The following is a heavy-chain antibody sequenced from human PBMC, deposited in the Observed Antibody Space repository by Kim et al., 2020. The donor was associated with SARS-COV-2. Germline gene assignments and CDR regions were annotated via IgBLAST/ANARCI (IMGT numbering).Heavy chain of an antibody. D-gene: IGHD5-12*01. V-gene: IGHV5-51*01. CDR1: GYSFTSYW. Sequence: GESLKISCKGSGYSFTSYWIGWVRQMPGKGLEWMGIIYPGDSDTRYSPSFQGQVTISADKSISTAYLQWSSLKASDTAMYYCARSFWRVATTALGAFDIWGQGTMVTVSS. CDR3: ARSFWRVATTALGAFDI. CDR2: IYPGDSDT. J-gene: IGHJ3*02.